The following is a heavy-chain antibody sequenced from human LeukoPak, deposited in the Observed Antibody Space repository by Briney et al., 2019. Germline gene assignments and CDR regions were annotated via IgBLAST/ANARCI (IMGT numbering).Heavy chain of an antibody. CDR3: ARWGNNKILDY. CDR2: IWYDASNK. D-gene: IGHD1/OR15-1a*01. J-gene: IGHJ4*02. Sequence: GGSLRLSCVASGFSFGSHAMNWVRQAPGRGLKWVAVIWYDASNKYYADSVKGRFTISRDNSKNTLALQMNSLRAEDTAVYYCARWGNNKILDYWGQGTLVTVSS. CDR1: GFSFGSHA. V-gene: IGHV3-33*01.